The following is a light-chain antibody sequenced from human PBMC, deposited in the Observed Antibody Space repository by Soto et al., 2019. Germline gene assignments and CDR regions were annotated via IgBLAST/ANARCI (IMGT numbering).Light chain of an antibody. J-gene: IGLJ2*01. CDR2: GQN. CDR1: SSNIGAGYD. Sequence: QSVLTQPPSVSGAPGQRVTISCTGSSSNIGAGYDVQWYQQLPGTAPKLLMYGQNNRPSGVPDRFSGSKSATSASLAITGLQAEYEADYYCQSYDNSLSGVLFGGGTKLTVL. CDR3: QSYDNSLSGVL. V-gene: IGLV1-40*01.